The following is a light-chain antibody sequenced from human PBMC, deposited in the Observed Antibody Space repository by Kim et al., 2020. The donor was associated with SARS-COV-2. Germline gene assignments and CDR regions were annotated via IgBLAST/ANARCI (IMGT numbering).Light chain of an antibody. CDR2: EDS. J-gene: IGLJ2*01. Sequence: SYELTQPLSVSVSPGQTASITCSGDKLGDKYACWYQQKPGQSPVLVIYEDSKRPSGIPERFSGSNSGNTATPTISGTQAMDEADYYCQAWDSSTGVFGGG. V-gene: IGLV3-1*01. CDR1: KLGDKY. CDR3: QAWDSSTGV.